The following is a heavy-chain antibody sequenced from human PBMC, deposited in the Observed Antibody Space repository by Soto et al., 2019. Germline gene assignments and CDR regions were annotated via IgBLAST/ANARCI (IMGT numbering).Heavy chain of an antibody. V-gene: IGHV1-8*01. CDR2: MNPNSGNT. D-gene: IGHD3-10*01. Sequence: ASVKVSCKASGYTFTSYDINWVRQATGQGLEWMGWMNPNSGNTGYAQKFQGRVTMTRNTSISTAYIELSSLRSEDTAVYYCARILSYYYGSGSYYNFDYWGQGTLVTVSS. CDR3: ARILSYYYGSGSYYNFDY. J-gene: IGHJ4*02. CDR1: GYTFTSYD.